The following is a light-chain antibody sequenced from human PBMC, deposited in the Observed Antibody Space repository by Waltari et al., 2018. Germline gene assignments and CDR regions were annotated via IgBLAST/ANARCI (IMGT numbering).Light chain of an antibody. J-gene: IGKJ3*01. CDR1: QTIGNW. CDR2: KAS. CDR3: QQYNSYSFT. Sequence: DIQMTQSPSPLSASVGDRVNITCRASQTIGNWLAWYQQKPGKAPKLLIYKASSLQSGVPSRFSGSGSGTEFTLTISSLQPDDFATYYCQQYNSYSFTFGPGTTVDIK. V-gene: IGKV1-5*03.